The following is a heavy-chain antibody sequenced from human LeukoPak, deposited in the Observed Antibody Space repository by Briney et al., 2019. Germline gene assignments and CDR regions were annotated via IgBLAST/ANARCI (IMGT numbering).Heavy chain of an antibody. D-gene: IGHD1-7*01. CDR1: GFTFDDYA. J-gene: IGHJ4*02. Sequence: GGSLRLSCAASGFTFDDYAMHWVRQAPGKGLEWVSGISWNSGSIGYADSVKGRFTISRDNAKNSLYLQMNSLRAEDTAVYYCAKGWLELTSGYFDYWGQGTLVTVSS. CDR2: ISWNSGSI. CDR3: AKGWLELTSGYFDY. V-gene: IGHV3-9*01.